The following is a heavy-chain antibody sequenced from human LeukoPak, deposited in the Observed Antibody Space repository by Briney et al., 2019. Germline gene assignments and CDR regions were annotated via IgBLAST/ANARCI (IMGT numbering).Heavy chain of an antibody. Sequence: SETLSLTCTVSGGSISSYYWSWIRQPPGKGLEWIGYIYYSGSTNYNPSLKSRVTISVDTSKNQFSLKLSSVTAADTAVYYCARGRRGAIFGVVTSNGYLYYYYYMDVWGKGTTVTVSS. D-gene: IGHD3-3*01. CDR3: ARGRRGAIFGVVTSNGYLYYYYYMDV. CDR1: GGSISSYY. V-gene: IGHV4-59*01. J-gene: IGHJ6*03. CDR2: IYYSGST.